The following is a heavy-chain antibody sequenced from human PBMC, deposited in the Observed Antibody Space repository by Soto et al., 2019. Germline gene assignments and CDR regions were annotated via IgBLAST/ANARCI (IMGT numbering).Heavy chain of an antibody. CDR2: INGDGSTT. V-gene: IGHV3-74*01. J-gene: IGHJ4*02. CDR3: TRGGTSATYWGLFYD. Sequence: EVQLVESGGGLVQPGGSLRLSCAASGFTFSNYWIHLVRQAPGEGLVWVSRINGDGSTTTYADFVKGRFPTSRDNAKNPLYLQMDSLGAVDKAVYYCTRGGTSATYWGLFYDWGQGALVTVSS. D-gene: IGHD7-27*01. CDR1: GFTFSNYW.